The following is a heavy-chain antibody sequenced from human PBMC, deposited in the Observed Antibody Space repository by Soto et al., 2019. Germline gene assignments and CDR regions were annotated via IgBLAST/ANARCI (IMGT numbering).Heavy chain of an antibody. J-gene: IGHJ4*02. Sequence: ASVKVSCKVSGYTLTELSMHWVRQAPGKGLEWMGGFDPEDGETIYAQKFQGRVTMTEDTSTSTAYMELSSLRSEDTAVYYCARLNYYDSSGYPPLYFDYWGQGTLVTVSS. CDR1: GYTLTELS. CDR3: ARLNYYDSSGYPPLYFDY. CDR2: FDPEDGET. V-gene: IGHV1-24*01. D-gene: IGHD3-22*01.